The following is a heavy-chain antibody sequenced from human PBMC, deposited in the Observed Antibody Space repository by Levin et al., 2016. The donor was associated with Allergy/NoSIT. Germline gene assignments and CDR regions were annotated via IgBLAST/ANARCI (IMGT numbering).Heavy chain of an antibody. V-gene: IGHV3-53*01. CDR2: IYSSGNT. J-gene: IGHJ4*02. CDR3: ATVSIAVTGRVDY. Sequence: WIRQPPGKGLEWVSVIYSSGNTYYADFVKGRFTISRDNSKNTLYLEMNSLRAEDTAVYFCATVSIAVTGRVDYWGQGTLVTVSS. D-gene: IGHD6-19*01.